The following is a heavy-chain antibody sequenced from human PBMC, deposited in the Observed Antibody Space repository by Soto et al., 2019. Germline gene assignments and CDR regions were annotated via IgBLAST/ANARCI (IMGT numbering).Heavy chain of an antibody. V-gene: IGHV3-23*01. CDR2: ISGSGGST. Sequence: EVQLLESGGGLVQPGGSLRLSCAASGFTFSSYAMSWVRQAPGKGLEWVSAISGSGGSTYYADSVKGRFTISRDNSKNTLYMQKDSLRAEDTAVYYCAKGREYNWNEGPYMDVWGKGTTVTVSS. J-gene: IGHJ6*03. CDR3: AKGREYNWNEGPYMDV. D-gene: IGHD1-1*01. CDR1: GFTFSSYA.